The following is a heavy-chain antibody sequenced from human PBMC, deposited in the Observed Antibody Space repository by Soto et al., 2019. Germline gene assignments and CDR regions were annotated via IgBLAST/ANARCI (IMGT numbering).Heavy chain of an antibody. CDR3: ARGYDYVWGNNYGMDV. CDR2: IYYSGST. V-gene: IGHV4-30-4*01. D-gene: IGHD3-16*01. J-gene: IGHJ6*02. Sequence: SETLSLTCTVSGGSISSGDYYWSWIRQPPGKGLEWIGYIYYSGSTYYNPSLKSRVTISVDTSKNQFSLKLSSVTAADTAVYYCARGYDYVWGNNYGMDVWGQGTTVTVSS. CDR1: GGSISSGDYY.